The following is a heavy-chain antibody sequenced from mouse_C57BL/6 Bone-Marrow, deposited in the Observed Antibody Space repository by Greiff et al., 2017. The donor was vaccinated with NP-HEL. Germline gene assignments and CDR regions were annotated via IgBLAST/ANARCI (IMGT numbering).Heavy chain of an antibody. CDR2: IRNKANGYTT. D-gene: IGHD1-1*01. CDR1: GFTFTDYY. Sequence: EVHLVESGGGLVQPGGSLSLSCAASGFTFTDYYMSWVRQPPGKALEWLGFIRNKANGYTTEYSASVKGRFTISRDNSQSILYLQMNALRAEDSATYYCARSFYYYGSSYDYWGQGTTLTVSS. CDR3: ARSFYYYGSSYDY. V-gene: IGHV7-3*01. J-gene: IGHJ2*01.